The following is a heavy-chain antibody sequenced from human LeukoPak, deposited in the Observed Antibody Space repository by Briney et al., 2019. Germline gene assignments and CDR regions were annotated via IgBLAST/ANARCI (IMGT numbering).Heavy chain of an antibody. CDR2: ISGSAVST. CDR3: AKDQTVAVAGPFDN. D-gene: IGHD6-19*01. V-gene: IGHV3-23*01. CDR1: GFTFSSYA. Sequence: GGSLRLSCAASGFTFSSYAMHWVRQAPGKGLEWVSGISGSAVSTFYADSVKGRFTISRDNSKTTLYLHMDSLRVEDTAVYYCAKDQTVAVAGPFDNWGQGTLVTVSS. J-gene: IGHJ4*02.